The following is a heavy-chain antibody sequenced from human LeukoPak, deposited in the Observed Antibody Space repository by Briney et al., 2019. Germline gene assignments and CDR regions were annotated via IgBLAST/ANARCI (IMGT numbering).Heavy chain of an antibody. V-gene: IGHV4-34*01. CDR1: GGSFSGYY. Sequence: RSSETLSLTCAVYGGSFSGYYWSWIRQPPGKGLEWIGEINHSGSTNYNPSLKSRVTISVDTSKNQFSLKLSSVTAADTAVYYCARSLGHDSSGHYYRNFDYWGQGTLVTVSS. CDR2: INHSGST. CDR3: ARSLGHDSSGHYYRNFDY. J-gene: IGHJ4*02. D-gene: IGHD3-22*01.